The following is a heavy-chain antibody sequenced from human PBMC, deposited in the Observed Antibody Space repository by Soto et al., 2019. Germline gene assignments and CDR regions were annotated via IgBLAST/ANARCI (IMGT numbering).Heavy chain of an antibody. CDR2: IRSKAYGGTT. J-gene: IGHJ6*02. CDR3: TRDGCSGGSCYGSYYGMDV. Sequence: GGSLRLSCTASGFTFGDYAMSWFRQAPGKGLEWVGFIRSKAYGGTTEYAASVKGRFTISRDDSKSIAYLQMNSLKTEDTAVYYCTRDGCSGGSCYGSYYGMDVWGQGTTVTVSS. V-gene: IGHV3-49*03. CDR1: GFTFGDYA. D-gene: IGHD2-15*01.